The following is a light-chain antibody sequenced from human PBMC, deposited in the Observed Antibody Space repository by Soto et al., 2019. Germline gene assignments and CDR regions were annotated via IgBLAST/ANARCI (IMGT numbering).Light chain of an antibody. V-gene: IGLV3-21*02. CDR1: NIGSES. J-gene: IGLJ2*01. Sequence: SSELTQPPSVSVAPGQTARITCGGNNIGSESVHWYQQKPGQAPVLVVFDDSDRPSGIPERFSGSNSGNTATLTISRVEAGDEADYFCQVWDSSSDHVVFGGGTQLTVL. CDR3: QVWDSSSDHVV. CDR2: DDS.